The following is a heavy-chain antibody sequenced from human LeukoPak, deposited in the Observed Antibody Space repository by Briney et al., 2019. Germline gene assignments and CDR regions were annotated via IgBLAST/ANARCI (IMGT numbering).Heavy chain of an antibody. V-gene: IGHV3-7*01. Sequence: GGSLRLSCVASGFTFTNNWMTWFRQAPGKGLEWVANVNEDGSEQNYLDAVKGRFTISRDNAKNSVYLQMNSLRAEDTAVYYCAREPVAARRAYYYYMDVWGKGTTVTVSS. CDR2: VNEDGSEQ. J-gene: IGHJ6*03. CDR3: AREPVAARRAYYYYMDV. CDR1: GFTFTNNW. D-gene: IGHD6-6*01.